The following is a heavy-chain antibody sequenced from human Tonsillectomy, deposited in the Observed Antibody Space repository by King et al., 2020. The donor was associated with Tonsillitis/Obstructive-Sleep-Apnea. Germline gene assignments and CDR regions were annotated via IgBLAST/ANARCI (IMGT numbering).Heavy chain of an antibody. Sequence: EVQLVESGGGLAQPGRSLRLSCTASGFSFGDYAMNWVRQAPGKGLEWVGFVKSTASGGTTDYAASVKGRFTISRDDSKSVAYLQMNSLKTEDTAVYYCTRIRIRYCTRTNCSAVYYYYMDVWGKGPAVTVSS. J-gene: IGHJ6*03. V-gene: IGHV3-49*04. CDR2: VKSTASGGTT. D-gene: IGHD2-2*01. CDR3: TRIRIRYCTRTNCSAVYYYYMDV. CDR1: GFSFGDYA.